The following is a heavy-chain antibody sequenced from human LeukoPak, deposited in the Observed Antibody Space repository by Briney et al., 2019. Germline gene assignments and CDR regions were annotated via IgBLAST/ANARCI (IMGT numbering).Heavy chain of an antibody. D-gene: IGHD2-21*02. CDR2: ISSSGDST. J-gene: IGHJ4*02. V-gene: IGHV3-23*01. Sequence: GGSLRLSCAASGFTFSSYAMSWVRQAPGKGLEWVSGISSSGDSTYYADSVKARFTISRDNSKNTLYLQMNSLSAEDTAVYYCARDDYYFDYWGQGTLVTVSS. CDR1: GFTFSSYA. CDR3: ARDDYYFDY.